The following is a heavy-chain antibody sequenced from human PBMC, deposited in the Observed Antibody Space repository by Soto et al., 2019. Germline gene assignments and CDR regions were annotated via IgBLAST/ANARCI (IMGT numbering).Heavy chain of an antibody. CDR3: ARVDYDSSGYVDY. D-gene: IGHD3-22*01. Sequence: PSETLSLTCTVSGGSISSYYWSWIRQPPGKGLEWIGYIYYSGSTNYNPSLKSRVTIPVDTSKNQFSLKLSSVTAADTAVYYCARVDYDSSGYVDYWGQGTLVTVSS. J-gene: IGHJ4*02. CDR2: IYYSGST. V-gene: IGHV4-59*01. CDR1: GGSISSYY.